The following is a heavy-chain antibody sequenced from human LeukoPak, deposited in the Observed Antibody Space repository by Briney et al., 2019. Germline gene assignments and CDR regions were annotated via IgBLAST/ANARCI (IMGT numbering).Heavy chain of an antibody. J-gene: IGHJ3*02. V-gene: IGHV3-7*01. CDR1: GFTFSSYW. CDR3: ARDSSLVKDAFDI. Sequence: GGSLRLSCAASGFTFSSYWMSWVRQAPGKGLEWVANIKQDGSEKYYVDSVKGRFTISRDNAKNSLYLQMNSLRAEDTAVYYCARDSSLVKDAFDIWGQGTMVTVSS. CDR2: IKQDGSEK. D-gene: IGHD3-22*01.